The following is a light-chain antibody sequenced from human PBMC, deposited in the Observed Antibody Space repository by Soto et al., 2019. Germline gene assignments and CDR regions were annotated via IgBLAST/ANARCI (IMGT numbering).Light chain of an antibody. CDR2: DAS. Sequence: DIRMTQSPPSLSASVGDKVTITCRASQDIYNFVAWYQQKPGEVPKLLIYDASTLRSGASSRFSGSGSGTIFTLAINSLQPEDVGSYFCQKYDTVPLTFDQGTKVEV. V-gene: IGKV1-27*01. CDR3: QKYDTVPLT. J-gene: IGKJ1*01. CDR1: QDIYNF.